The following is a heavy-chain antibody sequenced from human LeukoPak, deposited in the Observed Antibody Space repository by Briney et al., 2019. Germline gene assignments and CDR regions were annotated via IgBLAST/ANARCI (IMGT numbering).Heavy chain of an antibody. D-gene: IGHD6-13*01. CDR2: IYHSGST. V-gene: IGHV4-4*02. CDR3: ARVAAAGPEAFDI. Sequence: SETLSLTCTVSGGSISSSNWWSWVRQPPGKGLEWIGEIYHSGSTNYNPSLKSRVTISVDKSKNQFSLKLSSVTAADTAVYYCARVAAAGPEAFDIWGQGTMVTVSS. CDR1: GGSISSSNW. J-gene: IGHJ3*02.